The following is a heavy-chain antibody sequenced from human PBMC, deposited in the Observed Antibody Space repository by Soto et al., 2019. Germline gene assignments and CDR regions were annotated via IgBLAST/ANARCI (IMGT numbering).Heavy chain of an antibody. CDR1: GFSLSTSGVG. CDR3: AHSATLWFGELLQSGTNNWFDP. J-gene: IGHJ5*02. Sequence: QITLKESGPTLVKPTQTLTLTCTFSGFSLSTSGVGVGWIRQPPGKALEWLALIYWDDDKRYSPSLKSRLTITKDTSKNQGVLTMTNMDPVDTATYYCAHSATLWFGELLQSGTNNWFDPWGQGTLVTVSS. V-gene: IGHV2-5*02. CDR2: IYWDDDK. D-gene: IGHD3-10*01.